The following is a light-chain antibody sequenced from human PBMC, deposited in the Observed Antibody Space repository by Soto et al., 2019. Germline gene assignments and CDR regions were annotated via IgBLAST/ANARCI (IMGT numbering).Light chain of an antibody. CDR1: QSLNSFY. CDR2: GSS. CDR3: QQYDISPRT. V-gene: IGKV3-20*01. Sequence: EIVLTQSRGTLSLSPGERATLSCRASQSLNSFYLAWYQQKPGQAPRLLIYGSSNRATGIPDRFSGSGSGTDFTLTISRLDPEDFAVYCCQQYDISPRTFGQGTKVDIK. J-gene: IGKJ1*01.